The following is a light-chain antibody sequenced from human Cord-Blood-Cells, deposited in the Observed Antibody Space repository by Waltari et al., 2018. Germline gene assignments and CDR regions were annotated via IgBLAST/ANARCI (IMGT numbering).Light chain of an antibody. CDR2: DAS. CDR1: QSVSSY. CDR3: QQRSNWPPLT. Sequence: DIVLTQSPATLSLSPGERATLSCRASQSVSSYLAWYQQKPGQAPRLLIYDASNRATGIPARLSGSGSETDFTLTISSLDPEDFAVYYCQQRSNWPPLTFGGGTKVEIK. J-gene: IGKJ4*01. V-gene: IGKV3-11*01.